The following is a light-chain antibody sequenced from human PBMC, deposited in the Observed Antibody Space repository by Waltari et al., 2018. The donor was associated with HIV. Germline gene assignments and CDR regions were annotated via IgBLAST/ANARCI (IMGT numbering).Light chain of an antibody. CDR1: SSDVGGSQF. CDR3: SSSVGSNNYV. J-gene: IGLJ1*01. CDR2: EVT. V-gene: IGLV2-8*01. Sequence: QSALTQPPSASGSPGQSVTISCTGTSSDVGGSQFVSWYQQHPGKAPKVMFYEVTKRPSGVPDRFSGSRSGNTASLTVSGLQAEDEADYYCSSSVGSNNYVFGTGTKVTVL.